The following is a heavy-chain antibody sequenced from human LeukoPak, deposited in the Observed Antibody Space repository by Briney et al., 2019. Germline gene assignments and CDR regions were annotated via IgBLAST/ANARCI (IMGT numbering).Heavy chain of an antibody. CDR2: IWYDGSNK. CDR1: GFTFSSYG. V-gene: IGHV3-30*19. Sequence: QPGRSLRLSCAASGFTFSSYGMHWVRQAPGKGLEWVAVIWYDGSNKYYADSVKGRFTISRDNSKNTLYLQMNSLRAEDTAVYYCARDRGDDRTMVRGRPRPGMDVWGKGTTVTVSS. D-gene: IGHD3-10*01. CDR3: ARDRGDDRTMVRGRPRPGMDV. J-gene: IGHJ6*04.